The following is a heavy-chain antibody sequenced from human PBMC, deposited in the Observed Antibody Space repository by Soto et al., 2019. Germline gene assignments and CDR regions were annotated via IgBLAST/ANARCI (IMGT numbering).Heavy chain of an antibody. Sequence: PSETLSLTCTVSGGSISSGAYYWSWVRQPPGKGLEWIGYIYDSGSTYYNPSLKSRVTISVDTSKNQFSLKLSSVTATDAAVYYCARDNYGDTYYFDYWGQGTLVTVSS. D-gene: IGHD4-17*01. CDR1: GGSISSGAYY. CDR3: ARDNYGDTYYFDY. J-gene: IGHJ4*02. CDR2: IYDSGST. V-gene: IGHV4-30-4*01.